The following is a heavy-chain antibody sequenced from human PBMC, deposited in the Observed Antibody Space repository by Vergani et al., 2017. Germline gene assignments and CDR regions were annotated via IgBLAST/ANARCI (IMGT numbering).Heavy chain of an antibody. CDR2: IYTSGST. CDR1: GGSISSGSYY. D-gene: IGHD3-3*01. Sequence: QVQLQESGPGLVKPSQTLSLTCTVSGGSISSGSYYWSWIRQPAGKGLEWIGRIYTSGSTNYNPSLKSRVTISVDTSKNQFSLKLSSVTAADTAVYYCARGNYDFWSGYYFAFDIWGQGTMVTVSS. J-gene: IGHJ3*02. V-gene: IGHV4-61*02. CDR3: ARGNYDFWSGYYFAFDI.